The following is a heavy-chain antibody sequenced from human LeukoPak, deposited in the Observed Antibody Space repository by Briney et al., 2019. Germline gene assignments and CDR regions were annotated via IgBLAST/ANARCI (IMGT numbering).Heavy chain of an antibody. CDR3: ARRHSSSPDAFDI. CDR1: GYSFPNYW. Sequence: GESLKISCKASGYSFPNYWIGWVRQMPGKGLEWMGIIYPADSHTTYSPSFQGQVTFSADKSITTAYLQWSSLRSEDTAVYYCARRHSSSPDAFDIWGQGTMVTVSS. CDR2: IYPADSHT. V-gene: IGHV5-51*01. J-gene: IGHJ3*02. D-gene: IGHD6-6*01.